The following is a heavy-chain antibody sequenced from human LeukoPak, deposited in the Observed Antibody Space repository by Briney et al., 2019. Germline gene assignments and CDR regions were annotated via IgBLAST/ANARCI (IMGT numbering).Heavy chain of an antibody. CDR3: ARGYYYGSGSYSLVFDY. CDR2: INSATTI. V-gene: IGHV3-48*03. J-gene: IGHJ4*02. D-gene: IGHD3-10*01. CDR1: GFTYSSSE. Sequence: GGSLRLSCGASGFTYSSSEMDWFRQAPGKGLEWVASINSATTIYYADSVKGRFTISRDNTKNSVYLQMSSLRAEDTAVYYCARGYYYGSGSYSLVFDYWGQGTLVTVSS.